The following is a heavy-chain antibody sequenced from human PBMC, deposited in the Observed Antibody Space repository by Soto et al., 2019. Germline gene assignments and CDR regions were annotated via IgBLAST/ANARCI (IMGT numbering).Heavy chain of an antibody. J-gene: IGHJ4*02. CDR1: GGSISSSSYY. Sequence: SETLSLTCAVSGGSISSSSYYWGWIRQPPGKGLEWIGSIYYSGSTYYNPSLKSRVAISVDTSKNQFSLKLSSVTAADTAVYYCARLPSGDYYDSSGYFFDYWGQGTLVTVSS. CDR3: ARLPSGDYYDSSGYFFDY. CDR2: IYYSGST. V-gene: IGHV4-39*01. D-gene: IGHD3-22*01.